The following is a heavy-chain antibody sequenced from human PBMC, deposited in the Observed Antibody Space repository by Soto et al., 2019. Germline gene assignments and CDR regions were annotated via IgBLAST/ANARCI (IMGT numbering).Heavy chain of an antibody. D-gene: IGHD1-1*01. CDR3: ARSGDNFNVLDY. Sequence: GASLTLSCAASGFTSSNHLMNCVRQAPGKGLEWLANIKPDGSAKYYADSVRGRFTISRYNAKNSVNLQMDSLRAEDTSLYYCARSGDNFNVLDYWGQGTPVNVSS. J-gene: IGHJ4*02. CDR2: IKPDGSAK. CDR1: GFTSSNHL. V-gene: IGHV3-7*01.